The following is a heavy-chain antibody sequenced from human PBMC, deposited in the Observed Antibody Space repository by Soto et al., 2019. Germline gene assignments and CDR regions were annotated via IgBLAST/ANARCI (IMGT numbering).Heavy chain of an antibody. V-gene: IGHV3-7*03. CDR3: AGGPMECSSTSCLYYYYGMDV. D-gene: IGHD2-2*01. Sequence: GGSLRLSCAASGFTFGSYWMSWVRQDPGKGLEWVANIKQDGSEKYYVDSVKGRFTISRDNAKNSLYLQMNSLRAEDTAVYYCAGGPMECSSTSCLYYYYGMDVWGQGTTVTVSS. CDR1: GFTFGSYW. J-gene: IGHJ6*02. CDR2: IKQDGSEK.